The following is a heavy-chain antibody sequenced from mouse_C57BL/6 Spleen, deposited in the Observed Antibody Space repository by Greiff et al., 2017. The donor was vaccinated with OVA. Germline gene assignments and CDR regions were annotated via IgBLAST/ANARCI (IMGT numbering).Heavy chain of an antibody. J-gene: IGHJ4*01. V-gene: IGHV5-16*01. CDR3: ARGSNPWDY. Sequence: EVKLVESEGGLVQPGSSMKLSCTASGFTFSDYYMAWVRQVPEKGLEWVANINYDGSSTYYLDSLKSRFIISRDNAKNILYLQMSSLKSEDTATYYCARGSNPWDYWGQGTSVTVSS. D-gene: IGHD2-5*01. CDR2: INYDGSST. CDR1: GFTFSDYY.